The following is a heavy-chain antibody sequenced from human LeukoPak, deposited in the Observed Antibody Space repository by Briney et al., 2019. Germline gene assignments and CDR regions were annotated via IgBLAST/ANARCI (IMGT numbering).Heavy chain of an antibody. CDR2: ITTSDGNT. CDR1: GFTFSSYT. D-gene: IGHD6-13*01. CDR3: AKVQGRAAAGTPIDY. Sequence: GGSLRLSCAASGFTFSSYTMSWVRQAPGKGLEWVSTITTSDGNTYYADSVKGRFTVSRDNSKNTLFLQMNSLRAEDTAVYYCAKVQGRAAAGTPIDYWGQGTLVTVSS. J-gene: IGHJ4*02. V-gene: IGHV3-23*01.